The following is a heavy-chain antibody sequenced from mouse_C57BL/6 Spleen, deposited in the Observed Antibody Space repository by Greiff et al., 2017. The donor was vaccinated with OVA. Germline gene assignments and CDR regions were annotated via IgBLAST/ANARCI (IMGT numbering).Heavy chain of an antibody. V-gene: IGHV5-17*01. CDR1: GFTFSDYG. CDR2: ISSGSSTI. J-gene: IGHJ3*01. CDR3: AKNTSAWFAY. Sequence: EVMLVESGGGLVKPGGSLKLSCAASGFTFSDYGMHWVRQAPEKGLEWVAYISSGSSTIYYADTVKGRFTISRDNAKNTLFLHLTSLRSEDAAMYYSAKNTSAWFAYWGQGTLVTVSA.